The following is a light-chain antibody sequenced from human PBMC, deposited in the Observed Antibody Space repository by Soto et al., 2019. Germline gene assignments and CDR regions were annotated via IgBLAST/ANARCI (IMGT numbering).Light chain of an antibody. CDR2: DAS. CDR1: QSISSW. Sequence: DIPMAQSPPTLSGSLLERASIXSRASQSISSWLAWYQQKPGKAPKLLIYDASSLESGVPSRFSGSGSGTEFTLTISSLQPDDFATYYCQQYNSYLWTFGQGTKVDIK. J-gene: IGKJ1*01. CDR3: QQYNSYLWT. V-gene: IGKV1-5*01.